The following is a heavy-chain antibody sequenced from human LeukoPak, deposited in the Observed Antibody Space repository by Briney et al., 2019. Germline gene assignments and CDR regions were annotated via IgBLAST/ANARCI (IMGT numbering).Heavy chain of an antibody. CDR2: ISWNSGSI. J-gene: IGHJ4*02. CDR1: GFTFDDYA. CDR3: ARDRPSENNFGFDY. V-gene: IGHV3-9*01. D-gene: IGHD1-20*01. Sequence: GGSLRLSCAASGFTFDDYAMHWVRQAPGKGLEWVSGISWNSGSIGYADSVKGRFTISRDNAKNSLYLQMNSLRAEDTAVYYCARDRPSENNFGFDYWGQGTLVTVSS.